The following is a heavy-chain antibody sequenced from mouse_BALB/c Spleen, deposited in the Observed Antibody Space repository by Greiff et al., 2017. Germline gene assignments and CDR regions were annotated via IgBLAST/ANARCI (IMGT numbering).Heavy chain of an antibody. J-gene: IGHJ4*01. D-gene: IGHD2-1*01. V-gene: IGHV14-4*02. Sequence: VQLQQSGAELVRSGASVKLSCTASGFNIKDYYMHWVKQRPEQGLEWIGWIDPENGDTEYAPKFQGKATMTADTSSNTAYLQLSSLTSEDTAVYYCKANGNYYAMDYWGQGTSVTVSS. CDR1: GFNIKDYY. CDR2: IDPENGDT. CDR3: KANGNYYAMDY.